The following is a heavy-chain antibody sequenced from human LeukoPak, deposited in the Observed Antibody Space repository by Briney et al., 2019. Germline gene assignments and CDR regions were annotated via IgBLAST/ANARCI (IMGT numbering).Heavy chain of an antibody. CDR1: GGSISSSSYY. Sequence: PSETLSLTCTVSGGSISSSSYYWGWIRQSPGKGLEWIGSIYYSGSTYYNPSLKSRVTISVDTSKNQFSLKLSSVTAADTAVYYCARVLVTHDAFDIWGQGTMVTVSS. D-gene: IGHD2-21*02. J-gene: IGHJ3*02. CDR2: IYYSGST. CDR3: ARVLVTHDAFDI. V-gene: IGHV4-39*07.